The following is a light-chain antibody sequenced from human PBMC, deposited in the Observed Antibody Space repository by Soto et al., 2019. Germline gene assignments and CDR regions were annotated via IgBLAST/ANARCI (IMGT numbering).Light chain of an antibody. J-gene: IGLJ1*01. V-gene: IGLV2-8*01. Sequence: QSVLTQPPSASGSPGQSVTISCTGTSSDVGGYNYVSWYQQHQGKAPKLMIYEVSKRPSGVPDRFSGSKSGNTASLTVSGLQAEDEADYYCSSYAGSNNVYVFGTGTKLTVL. CDR3: SSYAGSNNVYV. CDR2: EVS. CDR1: SSDVGGYNY.